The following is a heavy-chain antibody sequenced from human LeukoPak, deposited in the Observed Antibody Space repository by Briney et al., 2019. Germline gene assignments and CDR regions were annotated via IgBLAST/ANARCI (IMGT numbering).Heavy chain of an antibody. D-gene: IGHD6-13*01. CDR1: GFTFNRYG. Sequence: GTSLRLSCAPSGFTFNRYGMHWVRQAPGKGLEWVAVISYDGNNVYYAGSVKGRFTISRDNSKNTLYLEMNSLRAEDTAVYFCARLTSSWSIDYWGQGTLVTVSS. J-gene: IGHJ4*02. V-gene: IGHV3-33*01. CDR3: ARLTSSWSIDY. CDR2: ISYDGNNV.